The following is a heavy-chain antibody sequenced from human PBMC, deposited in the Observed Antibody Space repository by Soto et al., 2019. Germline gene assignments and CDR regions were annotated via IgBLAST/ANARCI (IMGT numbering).Heavy chain of an antibody. CDR2: TTASNTHT. J-gene: IGHJ4*02. CDR3: ARGGYSSGYHY. Sequence: QVQLLQSGTEVKEPGASVKVSCKASGYTFTSFDISWVRQAPGQGLEWVGWTTASNTHTNYAQKLQGRVTMTTDTSTTTDYMELRSRRADDTAIYYWARGGYSSGYHYWGQGTLVTVSS. CDR1: GYTFTSFD. D-gene: IGHD3-22*01. V-gene: IGHV1-18*04.